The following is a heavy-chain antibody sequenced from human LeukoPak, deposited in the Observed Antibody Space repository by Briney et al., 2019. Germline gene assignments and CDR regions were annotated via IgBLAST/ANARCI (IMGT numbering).Heavy chain of an antibody. J-gene: IGHJ1*01. CDR3: AKGDNWNYENFQH. V-gene: IGHV3-23*01. CDR1: GFTFSSYA. Sequence: PGGSLRLSCAASGFTFSSYAMSWVRQAPGKGLEWVSAISGSGGSTYYADSVKGRFTISRDNSKNTLYLQVNSLRAEDTAVYYCAKGDNWNYENFQHWGQGTLVTVSS. D-gene: IGHD1-7*01. CDR2: ISGSGGST.